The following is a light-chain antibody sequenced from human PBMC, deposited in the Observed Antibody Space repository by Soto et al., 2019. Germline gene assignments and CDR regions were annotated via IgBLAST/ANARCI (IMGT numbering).Light chain of an antibody. CDR2: GAS. CDR3: QPYNNWPPFT. CDR1: QSDSSN. V-gene: IGKV3-15*01. Sequence: EIVMTQSPATLSVSPGERATLSCRASQSDSSNLAWYQQKPGQAPRLLIYGASTRATGIPARFSGSGSGTEFTLTISSLQSEDFAVYYCQPYNNWPPFTFGPGTKVDIK. J-gene: IGKJ3*01.